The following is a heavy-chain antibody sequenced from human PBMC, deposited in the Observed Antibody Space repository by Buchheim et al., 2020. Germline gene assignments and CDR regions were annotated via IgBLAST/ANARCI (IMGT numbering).Heavy chain of an antibody. CDR2: IDPNSGDP. CDR1: GYTFNDYY. D-gene: IGHD3-16*01. V-gene: IGHV1-2*02. J-gene: IGHJ4*02. Sequence: QVQPVQSGAEVKKPGASVKVSCKPSGYTFNDYYMHWVRRAPGQGFEWMGWIDPNSGDPNYAQNFQGRVTMTSDTSTPSVYLELSMLTSDDTAVYYCTRGPSHGGFDFWGQGTL. CDR3: TRGPSHGGFDF.